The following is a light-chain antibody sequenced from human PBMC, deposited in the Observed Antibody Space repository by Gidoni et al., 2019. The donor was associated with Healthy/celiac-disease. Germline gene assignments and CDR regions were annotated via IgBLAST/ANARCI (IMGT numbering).Light chain of an antibody. CDR3: QSYDSSNTWV. J-gene: IGLJ3*02. V-gene: IGLV6-57*02. Sequence: NFMLTQPLSVSESPGKTVTISCTGSSGSIASNYVQWYQQRPGSAPTTVIYEDNQRPSGVPDRFSGSIDSSSNSASLTISGLKTEDEADYYCQSYDSSNTWVFGGGTKLTVL. CDR2: EDN. CDR1: SGSIASNY.